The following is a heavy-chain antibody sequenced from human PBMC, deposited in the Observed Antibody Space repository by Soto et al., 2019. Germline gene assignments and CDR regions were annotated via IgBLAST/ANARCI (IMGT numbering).Heavy chain of an antibody. Sequence: KISCQGSGYSFTSYWIGWVRQMPGKGLEWMGIIYPGDSDTRYSPSFQGQVTTSADKSISTAYLQWSSLKASDTAMYYCARPEYYGSGSYRYWGLGTLGTVSA. J-gene: IGHJ4*02. CDR2: IYPGDSDT. D-gene: IGHD3-10*01. CDR3: ARPEYYGSGSYRY. V-gene: IGHV5-51*01. CDR1: GYSFTSYW.